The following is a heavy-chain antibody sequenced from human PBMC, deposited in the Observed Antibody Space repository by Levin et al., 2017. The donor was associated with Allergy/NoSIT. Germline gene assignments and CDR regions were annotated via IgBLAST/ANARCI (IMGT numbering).Heavy chain of an antibody. V-gene: IGHV4-59*01. CDR1: GGSISSYY. Sequence: SETLSLTCTVSGGSISSYYWSWIRQPPGKGLEWIGYIYYSGSTNYNPSLKSRVTISVDTSKNQFSLKLSSVTAADTAVYYCARGAVSSGWFGGGFDYWGQGTLVTVSS. CDR3: ARGAVSSGWFGGGFDY. J-gene: IGHJ4*02. CDR2: IYYSGST. D-gene: IGHD6-19*01.